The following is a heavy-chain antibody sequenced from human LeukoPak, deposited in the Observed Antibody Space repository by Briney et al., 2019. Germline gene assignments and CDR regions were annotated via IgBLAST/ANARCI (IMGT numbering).Heavy chain of an antibody. V-gene: IGHV3-9*01. D-gene: IGHD5-18*01. CDR3: ARTRKDSGYSSDAFDI. Sequence: QTGGSLRLSCAASGFTFDDYAIHWVRQAPGKGLEWVSGISWNSGNIGYADSVKGRFTISRDNAKNSLYLQMNSLRAEDTALYYCARTRKDSGYSSDAFDIWGQGTMVTVSS. J-gene: IGHJ3*02. CDR2: ISWNSGNI. CDR1: GFTFDDYA.